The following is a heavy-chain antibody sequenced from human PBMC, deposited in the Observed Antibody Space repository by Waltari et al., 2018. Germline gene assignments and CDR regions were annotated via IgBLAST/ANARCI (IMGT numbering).Heavy chain of an antibody. V-gene: IGHV1-2*02. CDR2: INPNNGGT. D-gene: IGHD3-10*01. CDR1: GYTFTAYY. Sequence: QVQLVQSGAAVKKPGASVKFSCKAPGYTFTAYYIYWVRQAPGQGLEWVGWINPNNGGTNYAQKFQGRVTMTRDTSISTAYMELSRLRSDDTAIYYCARVGYYGSGSYLSYWGQGTLVTVSS. CDR3: ARVGYYGSGSYLSY. J-gene: IGHJ4*02.